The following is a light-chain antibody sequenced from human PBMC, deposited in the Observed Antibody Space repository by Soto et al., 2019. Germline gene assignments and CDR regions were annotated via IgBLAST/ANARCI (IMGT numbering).Light chain of an antibody. V-gene: IGKV3-20*01. CDR2: GAS. CDR3: QQYGSSGT. J-gene: IGKJ1*01. Sequence: EIVLTQSPGTLSLSPGERATLSCRASQSVSNNYLAWYQQKPGQAPWLLIYGASNRATGIPDRFSGSGSGTDVTITISRLEPEDFAVYYCQQYGSSGTFGQGTKVEIK. CDR1: QSVSNNY.